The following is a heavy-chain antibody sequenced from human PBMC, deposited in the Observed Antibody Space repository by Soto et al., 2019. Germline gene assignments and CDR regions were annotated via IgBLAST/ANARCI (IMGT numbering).Heavy chain of an antibody. D-gene: IGHD4-17*01. J-gene: IGHJ4*02. CDR1: GFTVINNY. V-gene: IGHV3-66*01. CDR3: GTRMTTAPY. Sequence: GGSLRLSCADSGFTVINNYLSWVRQAPGKGLQWVSLIYSDGGTDYAESVKGRFTISRDNSKNTLYLQMNSLKAEDTAIYYCGTRMTTAPYWGQATLVTVPS. CDR2: IYSDGGT.